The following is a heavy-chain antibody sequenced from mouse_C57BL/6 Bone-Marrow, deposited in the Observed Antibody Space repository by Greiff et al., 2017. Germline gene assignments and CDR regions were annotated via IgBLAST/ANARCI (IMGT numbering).Heavy chain of an antibody. V-gene: IGHV1-4*01. Sequence: VKLVESGAELARPGASVKMSCKASGYTFTSYTMHWVKQRPGQGLEWIGYINPSSGYTKYNQKFKDKATLTADKSSSTAYMQLSSLTSEDSAVYYCARLTVTTYYAMDYWGQGTSVTVSS. CDR2: INPSSGYT. J-gene: IGHJ4*01. CDR3: ARLTVTTYYAMDY. D-gene: IGHD2-2*01. CDR1: GYTFTSYT.